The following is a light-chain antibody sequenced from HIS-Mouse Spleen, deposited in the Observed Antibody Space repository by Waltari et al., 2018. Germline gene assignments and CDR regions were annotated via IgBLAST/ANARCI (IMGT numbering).Light chain of an antibody. J-gene: IGLJ2*01. CDR2: EDS. CDR3: YSTDSSGNHRV. CDR1: ALPKNY. V-gene: IGLV3-10*01. Sequence: SYELTQPPSVSVSPGQTARITCSGDALPKNYAYWYQQKSGQAPVRVIYEDSKRPHGIPERFSGCISGTMATLSIGGAQGEDEADYYCYSTDSSGNHRVFGGGTKLTVL.